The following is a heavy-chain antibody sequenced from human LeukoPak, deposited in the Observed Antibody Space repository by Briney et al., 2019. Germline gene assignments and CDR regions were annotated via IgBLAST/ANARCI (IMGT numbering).Heavy chain of an antibody. CDR1: GFTFSSYA. J-gene: IGHJ3*02. CDR3: ARTLVVNDAFDI. V-gene: IGHV3-23*01. D-gene: IGHD2-15*01. CDR2: ISGSGGST. Sequence: GGSLRLSCAASGFTFSSYAMNWVRQAPGKGLEWVSAISGSGGSTYYADSVKGRFTISRDNSKNTLYLQMNSLRAEDTAVYYCARTLVVNDAFDIWGQGTMVTVSS.